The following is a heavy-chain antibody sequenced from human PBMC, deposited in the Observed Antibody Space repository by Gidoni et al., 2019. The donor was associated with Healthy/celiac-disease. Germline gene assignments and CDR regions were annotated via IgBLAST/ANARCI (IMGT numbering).Heavy chain of an antibody. V-gene: IGHV4-59*01. CDR1: GGSISSYY. Sequence: QVQLQESGPGLVKPSETLSLTCTVSGGSISSYYWSWIRQPPGKGREWIGYIYYSGSTNDNPSLKRRVPISVDTSTNQFSLKLSSVTAADTAVYYCARVFRLLCFGETLNWFDPWGQGTLVTVSS. CDR2: IYYSGST. J-gene: IGHJ5*02. CDR3: ARVFRLLCFGETLNWFDP. D-gene: IGHD3-10*01.